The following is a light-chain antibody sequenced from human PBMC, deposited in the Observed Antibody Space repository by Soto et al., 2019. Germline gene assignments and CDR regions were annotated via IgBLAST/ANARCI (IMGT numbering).Light chain of an antibody. Sequence: DIQMTQSPSTLSASVGDRVTIACRARQSISSWLAWYQQKPGKAPKLLIYDASSLESGVPSRFSGSGSGTEFTLTISSLQPDDFANYYCQQYNSYSYTFGQGTKLPIK. CDR2: DAS. CDR3: QQYNSYSYT. J-gene: IGKJ2*01. CDR1: QSISSW. V-gene: IGKV1-5*01.